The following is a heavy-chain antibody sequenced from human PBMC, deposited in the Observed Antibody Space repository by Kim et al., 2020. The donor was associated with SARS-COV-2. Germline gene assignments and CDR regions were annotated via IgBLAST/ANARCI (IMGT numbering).Heavy chain of an antibody. CDR1: GFTFSSYE. V-gene: IGHV3-48*03. J-gene: IGHJ3*02. D-gene: IGHD1-26*01. CDR3: AGGDSGSYYTPGRRGAFEI. CDR2: ISSSGLTI. Sequence: GGSLRLSCAASGFTFSSYEMNWVRQAPGKGLEWVSNISSSGLTIYYADSVKGRFTISRDIAKNSLYLQMNSLRAEDTAIYYCAGGDSGSYYTPGRRGAFEIWGQGTMVTVSS.